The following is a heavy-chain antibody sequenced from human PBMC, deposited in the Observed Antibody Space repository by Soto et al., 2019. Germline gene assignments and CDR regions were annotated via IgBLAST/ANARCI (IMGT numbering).Heavy chain of an antibody. D-gene: IGHD3-10*01. J-gene: IGHJ4*02. CDR3: ATSFGSGSRAFDY. CDR1: GETFNFYT. V-gene: IGHV1-69*02. CDR2: FNPILSFS. Sequence: QVQLVQSGAEVKKPGSWVKVSCKDSGETFNFYTINWVRQAPGLGLEWMGRFNPILSFSNSALKFQGRVTLTADKSTSTAYMVLSSLRSEDTAIYYCATSFGSGSRAFDYWGQVALVTVSS.